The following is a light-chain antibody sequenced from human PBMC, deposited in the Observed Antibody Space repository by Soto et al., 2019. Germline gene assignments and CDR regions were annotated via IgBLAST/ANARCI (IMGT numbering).Light chain of an antibody. V-gene: IGKV1-5*01. CDR1: QNIDIW. CDR2: DAS. CDR3: QQYHSDPLT. Sequence: DIQMTQRPPTLSASVGDRVTITCRASQNIDIWVYWYQQKPGKAPKLLRYDASSLERGGPSRFSGSGSGTEFTLTSSSLQPDDFATYSCQQYHSDPLTFGQGTNVDIK. J-gene: IGKJ1*01.